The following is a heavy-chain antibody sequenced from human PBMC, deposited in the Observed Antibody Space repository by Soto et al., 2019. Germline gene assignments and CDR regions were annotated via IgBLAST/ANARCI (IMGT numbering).Heavy chain of an antibody. D-gene: IGHD2-15*01. Sequence: PSETLSLTCAVSGGSISSGGYSWSWIRQPPGKGLEWIGYIYHSGSTYYNLSLKSRVTISVDRSKNQFSLKLSSVTAADTAVYYCARAGYGGSPFDPWGQGTLVTVSS. CDR1: GGSISSGGYS. CDR2: IYHSGST. J-gene: IGHJ5*02. V-gene: IGHV4-30-2*01. CDR3: ARAGYGGSPFDP.